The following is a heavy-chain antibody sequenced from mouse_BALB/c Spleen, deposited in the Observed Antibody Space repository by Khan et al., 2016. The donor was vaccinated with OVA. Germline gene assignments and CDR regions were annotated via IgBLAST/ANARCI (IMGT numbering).Heavy chain of an antibody. CDR1: GYMFSSYY. J-gene: IGHJ3*01. CDR2: INPNNGGT. V-gene: IGHV1S81*02. Sequence: VQLVESGAELVKPGASVKLSCKASGYMFSSYYMSWVKQRPGQGLEWIGEINPNNGGTNLNEKFKSKATLTVHKSSSTAYMQLSSLTSEDSAVYYCSRSGYGSFVYWGRGTLVTVSA. CDR3: SRSGYGSFVY. D-gene: IGHD2-2*01.